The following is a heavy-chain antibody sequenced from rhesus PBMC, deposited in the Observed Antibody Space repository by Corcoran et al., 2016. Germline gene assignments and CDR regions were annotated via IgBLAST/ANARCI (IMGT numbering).Heavy chain of an antibody. CDR2: ITYSGST. D-gene: IGHD6-31*01. J-gene: IGHJ4*01. CDR3: ARDKSSGRRYFDY. Sequence: QVQLQESGPGLVKPSETLSLTCAVSGGSISSGYDYWSRIRQPPGKGLEWIGYITYSGSTSSNPSLKSRVTMSGFTSKNRFSLKLSSVTAADTAVYYCARDKSSGRRYFDYWGQGVLVTVSS. V-gene: IGHV4-122*02. CDR1: GGSISSGYDY.